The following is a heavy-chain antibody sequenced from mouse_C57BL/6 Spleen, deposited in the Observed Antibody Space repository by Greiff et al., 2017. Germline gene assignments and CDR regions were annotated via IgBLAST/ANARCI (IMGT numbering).Heavy chain of an antibody. CDR3: ARSEDGYLWFAY. Sequence: EVQLQQSGPELVKPGASVKIPCKASGYTFTDYNMDWVKQSHGKSLEWIGDINPNNGGTIYNQKFKGKATLTVDKSSSTAYMELRSLTSEDTAVYYCARSEDGYLWFAYWGQGTLVTVSA. V-gene: IGHV1-18*01. CDR1: GYTFTDYN. CDR2: INPNNGGT. D-gene: IGHD2-3*01. J-gene: IGHJ3*01.